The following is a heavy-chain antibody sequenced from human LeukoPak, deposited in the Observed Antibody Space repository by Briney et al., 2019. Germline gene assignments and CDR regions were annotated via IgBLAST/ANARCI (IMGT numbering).Heavy chain of an antibody. CDR2: ISSSGSAI. D-gene: IGHD1-26*01. CDR3: SRVFRGSSPPTRGY. CDR1: GFTFSSYE. Sequence: GGSLRLSCAASGFTFSSYEMIWVRQAPGTGLEWVSYISSSGSAIFYADSVKGRFTISRDNAKNSLYMQMNSLRAEDTAVYYCSRVFRGSSPPTRGYWGQGTLVTVSS. V-gene: IGHV3-48*03. J-gene: IGHJ4*02.